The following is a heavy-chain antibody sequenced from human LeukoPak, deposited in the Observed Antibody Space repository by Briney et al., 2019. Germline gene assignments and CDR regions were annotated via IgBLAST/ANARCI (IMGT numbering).Heavy chain of an antibody. D-gene: IGHD5-24*01. CDR3: ARDYKYAFDN. Sequence: GGSLRLSCAASGFTFSDYSVNWVRQAPGKGLEWISYIGISSGNTKYADSVKGRFTISGDKAKNSLYLQMNSLRVEDTAVYYCARDYKYAFDNWGQGTLVTVSS. CDR2: IGISSGNT. CDR1: GFTFSDYS. V-gene: IGHV3-48*01. J-gene: IGHJ4*02.